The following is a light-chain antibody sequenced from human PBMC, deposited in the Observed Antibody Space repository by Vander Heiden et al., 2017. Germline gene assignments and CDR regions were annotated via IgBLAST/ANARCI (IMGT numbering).Light chain of an antibody. CDR1: QNIHSW. CDR2: KAS. J-gene: IGKJ1*01. CDR3: QQHNTFPWT. V-gene: IGKV1-5*03. Sequence: SQITHPPSTLSADAGDRVTITCRASQNIHSWLAWYQQKPGKAPKLLIYKASNLASGVPARCAGSGSETEFTLTISSLQPDDIATYYCQQHNTFPWTFGHGTRVEVK.